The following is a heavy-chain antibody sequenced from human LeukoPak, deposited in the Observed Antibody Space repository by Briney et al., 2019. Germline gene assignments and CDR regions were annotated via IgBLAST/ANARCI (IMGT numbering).Heavy chain of an antibody. CDR1: GGSISSGGYS. V-gene: IGHV4-30-2*01. CDR2: IYHSGST. J-gene: IGHJ6*02. D-gene: IGHD2-2*01. CDR3: ARAIGYCSSTSCSLEDHYDYGMDV. Sequence: SQTLSLTCAVSGGSISSGGYSWSWIRQPPGKGLEWIGYIYHSGSTYYNPSLKSRVTISVDRSKNQFSLKLSSVTAADTAVYYCARAIGYCSSTSCSLEDHYDYGMDVWGQGTTVTVSS.